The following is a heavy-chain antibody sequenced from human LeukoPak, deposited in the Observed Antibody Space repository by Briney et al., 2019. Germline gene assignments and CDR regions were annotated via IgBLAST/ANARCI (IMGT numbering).Heavy chain of an antibody. J-gene: IGHJ6*02. Sequence: GASVKVSCKASGGTFSSYAISWVRQAPGQGLEWMGWINAGNGNTKYSQKFQGRVTITRDTSASTAYMELSSLRSEDTAVYYCARRGMDVWGQGTTVTVSS. V-gene: IGHV1-3*01. CDR1: GGTFSSYA. CDR2: INAGNGNT. CDR3: ARRGMDV.